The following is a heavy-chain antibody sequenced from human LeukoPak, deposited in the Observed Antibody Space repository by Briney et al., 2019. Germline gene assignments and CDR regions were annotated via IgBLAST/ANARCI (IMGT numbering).Heavy chain of an antibody. J-gene: IGHJ6*03. V-gene: IGHV4-39*07. D-gene: IGHD3-10*01. Sequence: SETLSLTFTVSGGSISSSSYYWGWIRQPPGKGLEWIGSIYYSGSTYYNPSLKSRVTISVDTSKNQFSLKLSSVTAADTAVYYCARVRMVRGVIRAASYMDVWGKGTTVTVSS. CDR2: IYYSGST. CDR1: GGSISSSSYY. CDR3: ARVRMVRGVIRAASYMDV.